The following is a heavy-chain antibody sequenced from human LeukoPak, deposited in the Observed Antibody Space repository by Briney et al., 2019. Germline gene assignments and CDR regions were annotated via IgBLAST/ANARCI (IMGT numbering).Heavy chain of an antibody. CDR3: ARQEYCTNGVCYKSDY. J-gene: IGHJ4*02. Sequence: SETLSLTCTVSGGSISSSCWSWIRQSAAKGLESIGRICPSDITNYNPSLKSRVTMSLDTSKNQFSLSLPSLTAGDTAVYYCARQEYCTNGVCYKSDYWGQGTLVTVSS. CDR1: GGSISSSC. CDR2: ICPSDIT. V-gene: IGHV4-4*07. D-gene: IGHD2-8*01.